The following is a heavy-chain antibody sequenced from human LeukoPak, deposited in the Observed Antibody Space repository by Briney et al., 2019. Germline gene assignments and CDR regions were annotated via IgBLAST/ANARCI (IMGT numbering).Heavy chain of an antibody. CDR2: IYHNGNT. D-gene: IGHD6-13*01. V-gene: IGHV4-38-2*02. CDR1: GSSINSVYS. J-gene: IGHJ4*02. Sequence: SETLSLTCTVFGSSINSVYSWGWIRQPPGKGLEWIGSIYHNGNTYYNSSLKSRVTISVHTSENQFSLKLSSVTAADTAVYYCARSRKGIAAAGPFGYWGQGTLVTVSS. CDR3: ARSRKGIAAAGPFGY.